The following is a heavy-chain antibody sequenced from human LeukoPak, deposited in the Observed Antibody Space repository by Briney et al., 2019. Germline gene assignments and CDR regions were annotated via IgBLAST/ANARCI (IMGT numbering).Heavy chain of an antibody. Sequence: GASVKVSCKASGYTFTNYYMHWVRQAPGQGLEWMGWISAYNGNTNYAQKLQGRVTMTTDTSTSTAYMELRSLRSDDTAVYYCARDFGIAAAGTPYYYYYGMDVWGQGTTVTVSS. CDR3: ARDFGIAAAGTPYYYYYGMDV. D-gene: IGHD6-13*01. V-gene: IGHV1-18*04. CDR2: ISAYNGNT. CDR1: GYTFTNYY. J-gene: IGHJ6*02.